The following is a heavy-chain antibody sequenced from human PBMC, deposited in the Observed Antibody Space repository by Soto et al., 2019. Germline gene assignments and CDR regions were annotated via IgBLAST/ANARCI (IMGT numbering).Heavy chain of an antibody. J-gene: IGHJ5*02. CDR2: IYYSGST. CDR1: GGSISSSSYY. V-gene: IGHV4-39*01. D-gene: IGHD6-6*01. CDR3: ARHRARNWFDP. Sequence: PSETLSLTCIASGGSISSSSYYWGWIRQPPGKGLEWIGSIYYSGSTYYNPSLKSRVTISVDTSKNQFSLKLSSVTAADTAVFYCARHRARNWFDPWGQGTLVPVSS.